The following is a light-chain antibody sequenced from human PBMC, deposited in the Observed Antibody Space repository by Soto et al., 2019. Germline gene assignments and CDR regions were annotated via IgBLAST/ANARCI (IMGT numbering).Light chain of an antibody. V-gene: IGKV3-11*01. Sequence: EIVLTQSPATLSLSPGERATLSCRASQSVSSYLAWYQQKPGQAPRLRIYDASNRATGIPARFSGSGSGTDVTLTIRSLAPEDFAVYYCQQRSNWPTITVGKGTRLEIK. CDR3: QQRSNWPTIT. J-gene: IGKJ5*01. CDR2: DAS. CDR1: QSVSSY.